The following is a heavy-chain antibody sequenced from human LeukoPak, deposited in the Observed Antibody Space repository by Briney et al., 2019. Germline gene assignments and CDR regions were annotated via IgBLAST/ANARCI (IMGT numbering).Heavy chain of an antibody. CDR3: ASLNWNVDY. CDR1: GFTVSSNY. Sequence: PGGSLRLSCAASGFTVSSNYMSWVRQAPGKGLEWVSVIYSGGFTYYAASVKGRFTISRHDSKNTLYLQMNSLRTEDTAVYYCASLNWNVDYWGQGTLVTVSS. V-gene: IGHV3-53*04. CDR2: IYSGGFT. D-gene: IGHD1-1*01. J-gene: IGHJ4*02.